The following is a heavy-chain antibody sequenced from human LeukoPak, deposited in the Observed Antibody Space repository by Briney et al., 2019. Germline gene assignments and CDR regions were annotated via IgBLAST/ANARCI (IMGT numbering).Heavy chain of an antibody. J-gene: IGHJ5*02. CDR2: IGSGADL. Sequence: PGGSLRLSCVASGFAFGVHAMSWVRQAPGKGPEWVATIGSGADLFYAESVKGRFTISRDDPRNTVWLQMNSLRAEDTALYYCAKDWTPHNRVYDCLDAWGQGTQVTVSS. CDR3: AKDWTPHNRVYDCLDA. V-gene: IGHV3-23*01. D-gene: IGHD3-16*01. CDR1: GFAFGVHA.